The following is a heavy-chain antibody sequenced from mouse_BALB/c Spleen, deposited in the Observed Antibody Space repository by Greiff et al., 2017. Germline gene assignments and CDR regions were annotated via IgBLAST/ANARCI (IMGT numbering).Heavy chain of an antibody. V-gene: IGHV5-9-4*01. CDR3: AREGGYDDFDY. D-gene: IGHD2-2*01. Sequence: EVHLVESGGGLVKPGGSLKLSCAASGFTFSSYAMSWVRQSPEKRLEWVAEISSGGSYTYYPDTVTGRFTISRDNAKNTLYLEMSSLRSEDTAMYYCAREGGYDDFDYWGQGTTLTVSS. CDR2: ISSGGSYT. J-gene: IGHJ2*01. CDR1: GFTFSSYA.